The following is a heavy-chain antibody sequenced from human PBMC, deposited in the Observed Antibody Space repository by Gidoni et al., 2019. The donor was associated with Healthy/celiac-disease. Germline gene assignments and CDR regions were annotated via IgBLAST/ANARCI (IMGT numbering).Heavy chain of an antibody. CDR3: VSSGPVVVDSFDY. V-gene: IGHV3-64D*06. Sequence: EVQLVESGGGLVQPGGSLRLSCSASGLTCSSYAMHWVLQAPGKGLEYVSAISSNGGSTYYADSVKGRFTISRDISKNTLYLQMSSLRAEDTAVYYCVSSGPVVVDSFDYWGQGTLVTVSS. J-gene: IGHJ4*02. CDR1: GLTCSSYA. CDR2: ISSNGGST. D-gene: IGHD2-15*01.